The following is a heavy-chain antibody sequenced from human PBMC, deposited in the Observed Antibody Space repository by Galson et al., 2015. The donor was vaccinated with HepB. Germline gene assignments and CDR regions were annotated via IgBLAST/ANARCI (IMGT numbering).Heavy chain of an antibody. V-gene: IGHV3-7*01. CDR1: GFTFSRYW. J-gene: IGHJ4*02. CDR2: IKQDGIEK. Sequence: SLRLSCAASGFTFSRYWMGWLRQAPGKGLEWVANIKQDGIEKNYVDSVKGRFTISRDNAKNSLYLQMNSLRAEDTAVYHCARENYFDYWGQGTLVTVSS. CDR3: ARENYFDY.